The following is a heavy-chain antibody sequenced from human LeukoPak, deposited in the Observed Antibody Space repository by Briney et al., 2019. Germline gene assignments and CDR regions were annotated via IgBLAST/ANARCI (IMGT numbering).Heavy chain of an antibody. V-gene: IGHV1-18*01. CDR2: ISAHNGNT. J-gene: IGHJ4*02. D-gene: IGHD3-22*01. CDR1: GYTFTSYG. CDR3: ARVSTRDYYYDSSGSDY. Sequence: ASVKVSCKASGYTFTSYGISWVRQAPGQGLEWMGWISAHNGNTNYAQKLQGRVTMTTDTSTSTAYMELRSLRADDTAVYYCARVSTRDYYYDSSGSDYWGQGTLVTVSS.